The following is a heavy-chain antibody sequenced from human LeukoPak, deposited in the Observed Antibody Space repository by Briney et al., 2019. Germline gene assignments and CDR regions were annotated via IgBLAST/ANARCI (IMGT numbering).Heavy chain of an antibody. CDR1: GFTFSSYG. J-gene: IGHJ4*02. V-gene: IGHV3-30*18. CDR2: ISYDGSNK. CDR3: AKDRPLGYCSSTSCYELDY. D-gene: IGHD2-2*01. Sequence: GGSLRLSCAASGFTFSSYGMHWVRQAPGKGLEWVAVISYDGSNKYYADSVKGRFTISRDNSKNTLYLQMNSLRAEDTAVYYCAKDRPLGYCSSTSCYELDYWVQGTLVTVSS.